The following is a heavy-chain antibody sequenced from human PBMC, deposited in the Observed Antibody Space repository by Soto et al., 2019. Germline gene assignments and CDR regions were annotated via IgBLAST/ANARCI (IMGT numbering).Heavy chain of an antibody. V-gene: IGHV2-70*01. J-gene: IGHJ6*02. Sequence: SGSTLVNPTQTLTLTCTFSGFSLATPGTSVIWIPQPPGKALERLALIHWDDDKEYSTSLKTRLTISTDTSKNQVVVIMTNMDPVDTATYYCSREVTTTPYYYGMDVWGQGT. D-gene: IGHD5-12*01. CDR1: GFSLATPGTS. CDR2: IHWDDDK. CDR3: SREVTTTPYYYGMDV.